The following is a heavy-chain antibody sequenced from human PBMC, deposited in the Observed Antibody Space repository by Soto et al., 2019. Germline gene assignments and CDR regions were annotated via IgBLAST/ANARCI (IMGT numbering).Heavy chain of an antibody. J-gene: IGHJ4*02. Sequence: SETLSLTCTVSGGSISSSSYYWGWIRQPPGKGLEWIGSIYYSGSTYYNPSLKSRVTISVDTSKNQFSLKLSSVTAADTAVYYCARHWGGDDFWSGYYTLYYFDYWGQGTLVTVSS. V-gene: IGHV4-39*01. CDR2: IYYSGST. CDR3: ARHWGGDDFWSGYYTLYYFDY. CDR1: GGSISSSSYY. D-gene: IGHD3-3*01.